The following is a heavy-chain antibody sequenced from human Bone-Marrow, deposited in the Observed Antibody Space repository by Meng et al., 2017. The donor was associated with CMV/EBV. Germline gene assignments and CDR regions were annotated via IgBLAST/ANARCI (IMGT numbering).Heavy chain of an antibody. Sequence: SISSNIYYWGWIRQPPGKGLGWIGSKSHSGSFNYSPSLKRRVIISVDTSRNQFSLNLTSVTAADTAVYYCARHRDGGAAPLSWFDPWGQGTLVTVSS. J-gene: IGHJ5*02. D-gene: IGHD5-24*01. CDR2: KSHSGSF. CDR3: ARHRDGGAAPLSWFDP. V-gene: IGHV4-39*01. CDR1: SISSNIYY.